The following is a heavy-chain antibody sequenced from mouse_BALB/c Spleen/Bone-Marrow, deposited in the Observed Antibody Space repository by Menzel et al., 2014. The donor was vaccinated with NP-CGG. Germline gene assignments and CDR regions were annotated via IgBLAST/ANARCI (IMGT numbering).Heavy chain of an antibody. CDR2: ISSGDSYT. CDR1: GLTFSSYG. J-gene: IGHJ4*01. V-gene: IGHV5-6*01. D-gene: IGHD3-3*01. Sequence: EVQRVESGGDLVKPGGSLKLSCAASGLTFSSYGMSWVRQTPDKRLEWVATISSGDSYTYYPDSVKGRFTISRDNAKNTLYLLMSSLKSEDTAMYYCARHRADYYAMDYWGQGTSVTVSS. CDR3: ARHRADYYAMDY.